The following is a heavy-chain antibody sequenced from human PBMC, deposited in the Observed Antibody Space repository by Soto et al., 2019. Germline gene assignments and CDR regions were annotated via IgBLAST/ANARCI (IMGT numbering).Heavy chain of an antibody. J-gene: IGHJ3*02. Sequence: QVHLVQSGAEVKKPGASVKVSRKASGYTFTSYDINWVRQATGQGLEWMGWMNPNSGNTGYTQKFQGRVTMARNTSISTAYMELSSLRSEDTAVYYCARGLYYDSSGSDDAFDIWGQGTMVTVSS. CDR3: ARGLYYDSSGSDDAFDI. CDR1: GYTFTSYD. CDR2: MNPNSGNT. D-gene: IGHD3-22*01. V-gene: IGHV1-8*01.